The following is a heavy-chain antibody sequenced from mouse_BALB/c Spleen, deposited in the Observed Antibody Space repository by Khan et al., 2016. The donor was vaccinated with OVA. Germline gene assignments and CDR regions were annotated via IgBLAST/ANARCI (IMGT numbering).Heavy chain of an antibody. J-gene: IGHJ2*01. CDR3: ARTARIKY. V-gene: IGHV3-1*02. CDR2: ISYSGRT. CDR1: GYSITSGYG. D-gene: IGHD1-2*01. Sequence: EVQLQEAGPCLVEPSQSLSLTCPVTGYSITSGYGWHWIRQFPGNKREWMGYISYSGRTKYNPSLKSRISIPRDTSKNQFFLQLNSVTTEDTATYYCARTARIKYWGQGTPLTVSS.